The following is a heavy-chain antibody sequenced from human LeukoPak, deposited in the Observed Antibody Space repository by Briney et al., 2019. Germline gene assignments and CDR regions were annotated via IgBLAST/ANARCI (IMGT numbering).Heavy chain of an antibody. V-gene: IGHV1-69*05. Sequence: SVKVSCKASGGTFNSYAISWVRQAPGQGLEWMGGIIPIFGTTKYEQKFEGRVTIITDESTSTAYMELSSLRSEDTAVYYCAGAPSPYDTLTGRNAFDIWGQGTMVTVSS. D-gene: IGHD3-9*01. J-gene: IGHJ3*02. CDR1: GGTFNSYA. CDR2: IIPIFGTT. CDR3: AGAPSPYDTLTGRNAFDI.